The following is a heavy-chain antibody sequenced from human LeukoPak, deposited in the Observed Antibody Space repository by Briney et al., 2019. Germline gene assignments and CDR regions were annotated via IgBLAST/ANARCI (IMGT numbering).Heavy chain of an antibody. V-gene: IGHV4-38-2*02. CDR2: IYHSGST. CDR3: ASEWELGSHFDY. Sequence: SETLSLTCTVSGYSISSGYYWGWIRQPPGKGLEWIGSIYHSGSTYYNPSLKSRVTISVDMSKNQFSLKLSSVTAADTAVYYCASEWELGSHFDYWGQGTLVTVSS. J-gene: IGHJ4*02. CDR1: GYSISSGYY. D-gene: IGHD1-26*01.